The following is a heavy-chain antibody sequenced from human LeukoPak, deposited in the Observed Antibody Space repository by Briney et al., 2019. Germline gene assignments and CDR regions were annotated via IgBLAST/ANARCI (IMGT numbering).Heavy chain of an antibody. CDR3: ARGRTPYSSSSLGGYYFDY. CDR2: INPSGGST. Sequence: ASVKVSCKASGYTFTSYYMHWVRQAPGQGLEWMGIINPSGGSTGYAQRLQGRVTMTRDTSTSTVYMDLSGLTSEDTAVYYCARGRTPYSSSSLGGYYFDYWGQGTLVTVSS. CDR1: GYTFTSYY. D-gene: IGHD6-6*01. V-gene: IGHV1-46*01. J-gene: IGHJ4*02.